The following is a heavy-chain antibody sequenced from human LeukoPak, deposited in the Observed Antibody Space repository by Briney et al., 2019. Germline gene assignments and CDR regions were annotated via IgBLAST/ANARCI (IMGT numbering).Heavy chain of an antibody. V-gene: IGHV3-74*01. D-gene: IGHD5-18*01. CDR1: GFTFSSYW. CDR2: INTDGSST. J-gene: IGHJ4*02. CDR3: ASLRGYSYGPLDY. Sequence: PGGSLRLPCAASGFTFSSYWMHWVRQAPGKGLVWVSRINTDGSSTSYADSVKGRFTISRDNAKNTLYLQMDSLRAEDTAVYYCASLRGYSYGPLDYWGQGTLVTVSS.